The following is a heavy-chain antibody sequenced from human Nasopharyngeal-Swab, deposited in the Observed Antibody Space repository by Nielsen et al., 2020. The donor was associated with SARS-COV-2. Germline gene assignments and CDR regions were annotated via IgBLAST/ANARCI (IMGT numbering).Heavy chain of an antibody. Sequence: SGPTLVQPTQTLTLTCTFSGFSLSTSGVGVGWIRQPPGKALEWLALIYWDDDKRYSPSLKSRLTITKDTSKNQVVLTMTNMDPVDTATYYCAHRRGNVYYYASSGYCYFAYWGQGTLVTVSS. CDR3: AHRRGNVYYYASSGYCYFAY. CDR1: GFSLSTSGVG. D-gene: IGHD3-22*01. J-gene: IGHJ4*02. CDR2: IYWDDDK. V-gene: IGHV2-5*02.